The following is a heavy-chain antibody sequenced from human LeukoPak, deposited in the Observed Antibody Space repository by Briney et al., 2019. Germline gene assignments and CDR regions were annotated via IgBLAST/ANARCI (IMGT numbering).Heavy chain of an antibody. D-gene: IGHD3-9*01. V-gene: IGHV1-24*01. CDR2: FDPEDGET. J-gene: IGHJ4*02. CDR1: GYTLTELS. CDR3: ARDYDILTGPDY. Sequence: ASVKVSCKVSGYTLTELSMHWVRQAPGKGLEWMGGFDPEDGETIYAQKFQGRVTMTEDTSTDTAYMELSSLRSDDTAVYYCARDYDILTGPDYWGQGTLVTVSS.